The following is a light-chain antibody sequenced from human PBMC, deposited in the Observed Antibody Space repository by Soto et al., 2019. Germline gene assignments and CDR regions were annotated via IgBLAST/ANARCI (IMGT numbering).Light chain of an antibody. CDR2: GAS. CDR1: QSVSSSY. V-gene: IGKV3-20*01. CDR3: QQYGSSPQT. J-gene: IGKJ1*01. Sequence: ELVLTQSPGTLSLSPGERATLSCRASQSVSSSYLAWYQQKPGQAPRLLIYGASSRATGIPDRFSGSGSGTDFTLTISRLEPEDVAEYYCQQYGSSPQTFGQGTKVEIK.